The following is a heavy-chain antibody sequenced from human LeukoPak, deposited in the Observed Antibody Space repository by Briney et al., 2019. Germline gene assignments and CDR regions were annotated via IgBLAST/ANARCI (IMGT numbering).Heavy chain of an antibody. D-gene: IGHD6-19*01. CDR2: ISGSGGST. CDR3: AKDTGIAVAGTFYY. CDR1: GFTFSSYA. J-gene: IGHJ4*02. Sequence: GGSLRLSCAASGFTFSSYAMSWVRQAPGKGLEWVSAISGSGGSTYYADSVKGRFTISRDNSKNTLYLQMNCLRAEDTAVYYCAKDTGIAVAGTFYYWGQGTLVTVSS. V-gene: IGHV3-23*01.